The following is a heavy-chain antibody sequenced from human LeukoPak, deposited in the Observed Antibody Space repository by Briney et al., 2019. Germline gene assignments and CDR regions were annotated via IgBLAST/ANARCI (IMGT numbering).Heavy chain of an antibody. CDR2: INPSGGST. V-gene: IGHV1-46*01. CDR3: ARPHEEYSSGWYDVGVLDY. D-gene: IGHD6-19*01. J-gene: IGHJ4*02. Sequence: ASVKVSCKASGYTFTSYYMHWVRQAPGQGLEWMGIINPSGGSTSYAQKFQGRVTMTRDTSTSTVYMELSSLRSEDTAVYYCARPHEEYSSGWYDVGVLDYWGQGTLVTVSS. CDR1: GYTFTSYY.